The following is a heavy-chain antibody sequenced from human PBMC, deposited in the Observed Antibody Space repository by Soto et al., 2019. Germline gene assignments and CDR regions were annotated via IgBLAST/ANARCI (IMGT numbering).Heavy chain of an antibody. CDR1: GFTFSSYA. J-gene: IGHJ4*02. Sequence: HPGGSLRLSCAASGFTFSSYAMHWVRQAPGKGLEWVAVISYDGSNKYYADSVKGRFTISRDNSKNTLYLQMNSLRAEDTAVYYCAAPPYSGYPPFPLTNWGQGTLVTVSS. CDR2: ISYDGSNK. CDR3: AAPPYSGYPPFPLTN. V-gene: IGHV3-30-3*01. D-gene: IGHD5-12*01.